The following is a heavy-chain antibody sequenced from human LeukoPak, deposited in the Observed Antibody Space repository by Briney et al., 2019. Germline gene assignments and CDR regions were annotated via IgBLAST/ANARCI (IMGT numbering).Heavy chain of an antibody. J-gene: IGHJ4*02. D-gene: IGHD3-16*02. CDR2: IWYDGSNK. Sequence: GSLRLSCAASGFTFSSYGMHWVRQAPGKGLEWVAVIWYDGSNKYYADSVKGRFTISRDNSKNALYLQMNSLRAEDTAVYYCARDLHDYVWGSYRSLYYFDYWGQGTLVTVSS. CDR1: GFTFSSYG. V-gene: IGHV3-33*01. CDR3: ARDLHDYVWGSYRSLYYFDY.